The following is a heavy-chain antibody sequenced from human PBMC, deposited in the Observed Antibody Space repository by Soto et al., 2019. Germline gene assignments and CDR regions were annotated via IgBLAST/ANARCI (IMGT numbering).Heavy chain of an antibody. CDR2: IWYDGSNK. Sequence: PGGSLRLSCAASGFTFSSYGMHWVRQAPGKGLEWVAVIWYDGSNKYYADSVKGRFTISRDNSKNTLYLQMNSLRAEDTAVYYCARGYYYDSSLSFDYWGQGTLVTVSS. CDR3: ARGYYYDSSLSFDY. CDR1: GFTFSSYG. V-gene: IGHV3-33*01. D-gene: IGHD3-22*01. J-gene: IGHJ4*02.